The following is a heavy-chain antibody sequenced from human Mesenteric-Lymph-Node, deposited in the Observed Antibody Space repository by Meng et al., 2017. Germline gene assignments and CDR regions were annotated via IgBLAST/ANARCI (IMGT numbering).Heavy chain of an antibody. J-gene: IGHJ4*02. CDR2: ISPYNGKT. CDR1: GYTFTTYG. Sequence: QVQRVQSGGEVKKPGASVKVSCKASGYTFTTYGVTWVRQAPGQGLEWMGWISPYNGKTNYAQKVQGRVTMNTDTSTSTAYMDLRSLTSDDTAVYYCARGGASQGYDYWGQGTLVTVSS. V-gene: IGHV1-18*01. D-gene: IGHD3-10*01. CDR3: ARGGASQGYDY.